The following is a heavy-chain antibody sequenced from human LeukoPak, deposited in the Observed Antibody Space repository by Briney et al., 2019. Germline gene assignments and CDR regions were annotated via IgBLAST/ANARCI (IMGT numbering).Heavy chain of an antibody. V-gene: IGHV5-51*01. CDR1: GYSINNYW. Sequence: LGESLKISCKGSGYSINNYWIGWVRQMPGKGLEWMGIIYPADSDIRYSPSFQGQVTISADKSISTVYLQWSSLKASDTAMYYCARQEYCSGGSCYTWLDPWGQGTLVTVSS. CDR3: ARQEYCSGGSCYTWLDP. J-gene: IGHJ5*02. D-gene: IGHD2-15*01. CDR2: IYPADSDI.